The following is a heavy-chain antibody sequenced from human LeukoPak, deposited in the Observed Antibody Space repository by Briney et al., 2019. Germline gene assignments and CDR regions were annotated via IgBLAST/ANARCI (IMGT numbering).Heavy chain of an antibody. CDR2: INPSGGST. J-gene: IGHJ6*03. Sequence: GASVKVSCKASGYTFTSYYMHWVRQAPGQGLEWMGIINPSGGSTSYAQKFQGRVTMTRDMSTSTVYMELSSLRSEDTAVYYCARMGAYGGKSLYYYYYMDVWGKGTTVTVSS. V-gene: IGHV1-46*01. D-gene: IGHD4-23*01. CDR3: ARMGAYGGKSLYYYYYMDV. CDR1: GYTFTSYY.